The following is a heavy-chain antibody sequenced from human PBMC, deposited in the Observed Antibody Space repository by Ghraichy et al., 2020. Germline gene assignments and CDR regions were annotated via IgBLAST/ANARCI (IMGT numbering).Heavy chain of an antibody. CDR1: GFTFSEPY. Sequence: GGSLRLSCVASGFTFSEPYMSWVRQAPGKGLEWVSYISSSGSDINYADSVKGRFTISRDNAKNSLYLQMNSLRSEDMAVYYCAKGAGRTGGDYWGQGNLVTVSS. D-gene: IGHD1-1*01. CDR3: AKGAGRTGGDY. J-gene: IGHJ4*02. CDR2: ISSSGSDI. V-gene: IGHV3-11*01.